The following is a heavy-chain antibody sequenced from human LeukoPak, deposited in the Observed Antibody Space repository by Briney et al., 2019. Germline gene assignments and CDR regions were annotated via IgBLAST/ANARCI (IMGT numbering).Heavy chain of an antibody. CDR3: ARVYMVRGTYDAFDI. J-gene: IGHJ3*02. D-gene: IGHD3-10*01. CDR1: VGSISSYY. V-gene: IGHV4-59*08. CDR2: IYYSGST. Sequence: SEALSVTCTVSVGSISSYYWRWIRQPPGKERAGMGYIYYSGSTNYNPSLLSRVTISVDKSQYQFSLKLRSVTAADTAVYSCARVYMVRGTYDAFDIWGQGTMVTVSS.